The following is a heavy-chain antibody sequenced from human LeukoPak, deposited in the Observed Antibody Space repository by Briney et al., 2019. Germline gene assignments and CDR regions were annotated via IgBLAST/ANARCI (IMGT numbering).Heavy chain of an antibody. V-gene: IGHV3-11*06. CDR3: ARDGDDYGSGSYSFDI. CDR1: GFTSSDYY. CDR2: ISSSSSYT. Sequence: PGGSLRLSCAASGFTSSDYYMSWIRQAPGKGLEWVSYISSSSSYTNYADSVKGRFTISRDNAKNSLYLQMNSLRAEDTAVYYCARDGDDYGSGSYSFDIWGQGTMVTVSS. J-gene: IGHJ3*02. D-gene: IGHD3-10*01.